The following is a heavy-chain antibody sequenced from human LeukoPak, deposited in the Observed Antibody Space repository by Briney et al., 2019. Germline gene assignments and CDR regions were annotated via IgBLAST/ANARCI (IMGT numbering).Heavy chain of an antibody. CDR2: ISYDGSNK. CDR3: ATSVGYDSSGSPYFDY. CDR1: GFTFSSYG. D-gene: IGHD3-22*01. Sequence: GGSLRLSCAASGFTFSSYGMHWVRQAPGKGLGWVAVISYDGSNKYYADSVKGRFTISRDNSKNTLYLQMNSLRAEDTAVYYCATSVGYDSSGSPYFDYWGQGTLVTVSS. V-gene: IGHV3-30*03. J-gene: IGHJ4*02.